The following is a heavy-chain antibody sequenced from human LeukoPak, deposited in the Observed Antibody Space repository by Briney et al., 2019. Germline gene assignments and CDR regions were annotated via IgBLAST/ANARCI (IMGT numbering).Heavy chain of an antibody. V-gene: IGHV1-69*01. CDR2: IIPIFGTA. CDR3: ARDSSSWYGYENWFDP. Sequence: GSSVKVSCKASGGTFSSYAISWVRQAPGQGLEWMGGIIPIFGTANYAQKFQGRVTITADESTSTAYMELSSLRSEDTAVYYCARDSSSWYGYENWFDPWGQGTLVTVSS. D-gene: IGHD6-13*01. J-gene: IGHJ5*02. CDR1: GGTFSSYA.